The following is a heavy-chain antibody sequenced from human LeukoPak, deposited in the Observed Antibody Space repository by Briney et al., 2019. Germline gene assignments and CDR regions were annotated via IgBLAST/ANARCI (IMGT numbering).Heavy chain of an antibody. CDR2: VYYSGIT. Sequence: PSETLSLTCTVSGGSISSSSYYWGWIRQPPGKGLEWIGNVYYSGITYYNPSLKSRVTISVDTSKNQFSLKLSSVTAADTAVYYCARGHYYDFWSGYHTGKNWFDPWGQGTLVTVSS. V-gene: IGHV4-39*07. CDR3: ARGHYYDFWSGYHTGKNWFDP. J-gene: IGHJ5*02. D-gene: IGHD3-3*01. CDR1: GGSISSSSYY.